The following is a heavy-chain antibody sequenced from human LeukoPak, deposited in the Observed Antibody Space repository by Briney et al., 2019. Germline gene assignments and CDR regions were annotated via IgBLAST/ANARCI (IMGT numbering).Heavy chain of an antibody. Sequence: GGSLRLSCAASGFTFNAYEMNWVRQAPGKGLEWVSYISSSGSTIYYADYVKGRFTISRDNAKNSLYLQMNSLRAEDTAVYYCARGGWNYVFNYWGQGTLVTVSS. D-gene: IGHD1-7*01. CDR3: ARGGWNYVFNY. CDR2: ISSSGSTI. CDR1: GFTFNAYE. J-gene: IGHJ4*02. V-gene: IGHV3-48*03.